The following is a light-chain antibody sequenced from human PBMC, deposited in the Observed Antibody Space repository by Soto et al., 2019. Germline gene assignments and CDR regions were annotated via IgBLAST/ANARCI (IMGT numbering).Light chain of an antibody. CDR1: QRVTNN. V-gene: IGKV3-15*01. J-gene: IGKJ1*01. CDR3: QQHHNWPWT. CDR2: GAS. Sequence: ETVLTQSPATLSLSPGETATLSCRASQRVTNNLAWYQWKLGQPPRLLIYGASTRATGIPVRFRGSGSGTEFTLTISRLQSEDSAVYYCQQHHNWPWTFGQGTRVEL.